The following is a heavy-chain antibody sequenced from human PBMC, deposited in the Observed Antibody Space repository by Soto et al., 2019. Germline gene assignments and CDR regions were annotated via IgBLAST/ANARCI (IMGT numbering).Heavy chain of an antibody. J-gene: IGHJ6*02. CDR2: IFSDNER. Sequence: SGPTLVNPTETLTLTCTVSGFSLTTGKMGVSWIRQPPGKALEWLAHIFSDNERSYSTSLQGRLTISKDTSGSQVVLSMTNVDPVDTATYDCARMNVDHYQFYYAMDVWGQGTTVTVSS. V-gene: IGHV2-26*01. CDR3: ARMNVDHYQFYYAMDV. D-gene: IGHD1-1*01. CDR1: GFSLTTGKMG.